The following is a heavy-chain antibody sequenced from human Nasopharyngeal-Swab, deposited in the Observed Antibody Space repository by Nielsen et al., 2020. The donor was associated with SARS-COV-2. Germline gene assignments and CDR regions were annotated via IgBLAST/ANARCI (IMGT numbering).Heavy chain of an antibody. D-gene: IGHD6-6*01. CDR3: ARDHVSSSAFDV. Sequence: GESLKISCAASGFPFSLYTINWVRQAPGKGLEWVSAISSTGDYIYYAASVKGRFTISRDISKNTLSLQMNSLRAEDTALYYCARDHVSSSAFDVWGQGTMVSVAS. CDR2: ISSTGDYI. V-gene: IGHV3-21*04. CDR1: GFPFSLYT. J-gene: IGHJ3*01.